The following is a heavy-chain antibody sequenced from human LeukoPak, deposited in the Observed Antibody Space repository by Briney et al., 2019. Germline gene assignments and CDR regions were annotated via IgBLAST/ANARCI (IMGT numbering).Heavy chain of an antibody. D-gene: IGHD6-13*01. CDR2: ISAYNGNT. J-gene: IGHJ6*02. CDR3: ARDPGSSSWYVGYYYYYGMDV. V-gene: IGHV1-18*01. CDR1: GYTFTSYG. Sequence: ASVKVSFKASGYTFTSYGISWVRQAPGQGLEWMGWISAYNGNTNYAQKLQGRVTMTTDTSTSTAYMELRSLRSDDTAVYYCARDPGSSSWYVGYYYYYGMDVWGQGTTVTVSS.